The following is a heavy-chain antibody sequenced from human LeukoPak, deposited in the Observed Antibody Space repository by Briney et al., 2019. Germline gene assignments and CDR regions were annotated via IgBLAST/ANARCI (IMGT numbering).Heavy chain of an antibody. J-gene: IGHJ5*02. D-gene: IGHD5-24*01. CDR1: GYRFSNYC. CDR2: ICLRYSDP. V-gene: IGHV5-51*01. Sequence: GESLKISCRGSGYRFSNYCIALGRQMPGEGLEWMGPICLRYSDPMFRPFFQGPVTIPDEQSISTAYLQWSSLKASDTAMYYCARHIRVQESSDKYRWLDPWGQGTLVTVSS. CDR3: ARHIRVQESSDKYRWLDP.